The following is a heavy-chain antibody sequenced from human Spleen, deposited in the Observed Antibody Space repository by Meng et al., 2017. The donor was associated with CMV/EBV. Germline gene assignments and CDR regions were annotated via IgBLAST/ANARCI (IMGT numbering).Heavy chain of an antibody. CDR1: GFTLNDYY. CDR2: VTNSDHSI. CDR3: ARDTFDSRGYFSP. Sequence: GESLKISCAASGFTLNDYYIIWIRQAPGKGLEWVSYVTNSDHSIYYADSVKGRFTISRDIANNSLHLQMNSLRAEDTAFYYCARDTFDSRGYFSPWGQGTLVTVSS. V-gene: IGHV3-11*01. D-gene: IGHD3-22*01. J-gene: IGHJ5*02.